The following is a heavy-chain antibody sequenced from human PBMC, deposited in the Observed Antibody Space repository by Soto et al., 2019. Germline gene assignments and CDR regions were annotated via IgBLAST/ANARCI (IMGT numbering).Heavy chain of an antibody. Sequence: HPGGSLRLSCAASGFTFSSYGMHWVRQAPGKGLEWVAVISYDGSNKYYADSVKGRFTISRDNSKNTLYLQMNSLRAEDTAVYYCAKLTVTKPLDAFDIWGQGTMVTVSS. D-gene: IGHD4-17*01. CDR2: ISYDGSNK. J-gene: IGHJ3*02. V-gene: IGHV3-30*18. CDR3: AKLTVTKPLDAFDI. CDR1: GFTFSSYG.